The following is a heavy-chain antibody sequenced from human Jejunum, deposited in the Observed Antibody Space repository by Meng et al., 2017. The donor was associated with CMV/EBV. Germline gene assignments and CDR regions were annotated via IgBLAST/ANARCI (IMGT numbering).Heavy chain of an antibody. Sequence: FNSYAITWVRQAPGKGLEWVSVISRSGGDTNYEDSVKGRFTISRDNSKNTLYLEMSSLRAEDTAIYYCAKESGQYQMLSYYGLDVWGQGTTVTVSS. J-gene: IGHJ6*02. CDR2: ISRSGGDT. V-gene: IGHV3-23*01. CDR3: AKESGQYQMLSYYGLDV. D-gene: IGHD2-2*01. CDR1: FNSYA.